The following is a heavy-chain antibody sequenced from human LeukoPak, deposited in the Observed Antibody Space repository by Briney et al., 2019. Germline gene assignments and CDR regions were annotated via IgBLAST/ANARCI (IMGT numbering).Heavy chain of an antibody. CDR3: ARGSRRITMIVVHKNVDY. V-gene: IGHV3-30*03. D-gene: IGHD3-22*01. Sequence: PGGSLRLSCAASGFTFSNYDMHWVRQAPGKGLEWVAVISSDGSRKYYPDSVKGRFTISRDNSKNTLYLQMNSLRADDTAVYYCARGSRRITMIVVHKNVDYWGQGTLVTVSS. CDR2: ISSDGSRK. CDR1: GFTFSNYD. J-gene: IGHJ4*02.